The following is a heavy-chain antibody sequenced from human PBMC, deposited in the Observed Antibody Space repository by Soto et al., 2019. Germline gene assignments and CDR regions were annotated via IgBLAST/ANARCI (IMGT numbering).Heavy chain of an antibody. V-gene: IGHV4-38-2*01. Sequence: SETLSLTCAVSGYSISSGYYWGWIRQPPGKGLEWIGSIYHSGSTYYNPSLKSRVTISVDTSKNQFSLKLSSVTAADTAVYYCARGYADFRSGYYPINWFDPWGQGTLVTVSS. CDR2: IYHSGST. CDR3: ARGYADFRSGYYPINWFDP. D-gene: IGHD3-3*01. J-gene: IGHJ5*02. CDR1: GYSISSGYY.